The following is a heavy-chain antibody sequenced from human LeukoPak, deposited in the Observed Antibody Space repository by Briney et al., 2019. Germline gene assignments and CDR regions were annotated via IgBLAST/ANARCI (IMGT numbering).Heavy chain of an antibody. D-gene: IGHD3-10*01. CDR1: GFNLGSYS. J-gene: IGHJ4*02. CDR3: ARKSASGNYPLDY. V-gene: IGHV3-23*01. CDR2: ISADSATT. Sequence: PGGSLRLSCAVSGFNLGSYSMTWVRQAPGKGLEWVSVISADSATTFYADSVKGRFTISRDNAKNTVFLQMSSLRAEDTALYYCARKSASGNYPLDYWGQGTLVTVSS.